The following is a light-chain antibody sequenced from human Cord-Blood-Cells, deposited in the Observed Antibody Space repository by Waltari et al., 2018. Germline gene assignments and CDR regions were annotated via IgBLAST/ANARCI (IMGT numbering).Light chain of an antibody. J-gene: IGLJ3*02. CDR2: EGS. Sequence: QPALTQPASLSGSPGHSITTSCTCTSVDAGSYNLVSWYQQHPGKAPKHMIHEGSTRPSGVSNRFSGSKSGNTSFLTSAALQAEDEADYYCCSYAGSSTRVFGGGTKLTVL. CDR3: CSYAGSSTRV. CDR1: SVDAGSYNL. V-gene: IGLV2-23*01.